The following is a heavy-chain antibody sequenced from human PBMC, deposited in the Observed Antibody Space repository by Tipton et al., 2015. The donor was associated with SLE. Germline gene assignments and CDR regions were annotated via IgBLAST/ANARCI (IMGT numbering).Heavy chain of an antibody. CDR2: VHYSGST. V-gene: IGHV4-59*12. CDR1: GGSLNSYY. CDR3: ARGFLYDGFQV. J-gene: IGHJ1*01. Sequence: TLSLTCTVSGGSLNSYYWSWIRQPPGKGLEWIGFVHYSGSTSYNPSLQSRIIINPDTSKNQFSLQLTSVTPEDTAVYYCARGFLYDGFQVWGQGTLVTVSS. D-gene: IGHD2-2*02.